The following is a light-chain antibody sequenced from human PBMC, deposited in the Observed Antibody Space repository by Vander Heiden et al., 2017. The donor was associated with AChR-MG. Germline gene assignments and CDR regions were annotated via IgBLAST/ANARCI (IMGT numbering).Light chain of an antibody. CDR2: EVT. CDR1: STDVGSYDY. V-gene: IGLV2-8*01. Sequence: QSALPQPPSGSGSPGQSFTISCTGTSTDVGSYDYVSWYQHHPGKGPKLMIYEVTKRPSGVPDRFSGSKSGNTASLTVSGLQAEDEADYYCSSFAGSNTWVFGGGTKVTV. CDR3: SSFAGSNTWV. J-gene: IGLJ3*02.